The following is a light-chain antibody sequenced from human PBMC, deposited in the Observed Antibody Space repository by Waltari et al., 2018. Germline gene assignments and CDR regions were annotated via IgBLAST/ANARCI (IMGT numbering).Light chain of an antibody. CDR3: QQYYSTPWT. V-gene: IGKV4-1*01. J-gene: IGKJ1*01. Sequence: DIVMTQSPDSLAVSLGERATINCKSSQSVLYSSNNKNYLAWYQQKPGQPPKLPIYWASTRESRVPDRFSGSGSGTDFTLTIISLQAEDVAVYYCQQYYSTPWTFGQGTKVEIK. CDR2: WAS. CDR1: QSVLYSSNNKNY.